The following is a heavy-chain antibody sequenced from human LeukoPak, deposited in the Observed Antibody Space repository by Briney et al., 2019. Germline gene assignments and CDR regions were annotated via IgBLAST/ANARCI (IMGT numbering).Heavy chain of an antibody. CDR3: AREVGYSSSWYDPDAFDI. CDR1: EFSVGSNY. Sequence: PGGSLRLSCAASEFSVGSNYMTWVRQAPGKGLEWVSYISSSSSTIYYADSVKGRFTISRDNAKNSLYLQMNSLRAEGTAVYYCAREVGYSSSWYDPDAFDIWGQGTMVTVSS. J-gene: IGHJ3*02. V-gene: IGHV3-48*01. D-gene: IGHD6-13*01. CDR2: ISSSSSTI.